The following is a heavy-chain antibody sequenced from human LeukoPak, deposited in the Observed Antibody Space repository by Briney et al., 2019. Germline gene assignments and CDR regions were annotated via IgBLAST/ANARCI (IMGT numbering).Heavy chain of an antibody. D-gene: IGHD6-19*01. CDR3: ARTQRIGYSSGWYGIDGFDI. CDR2: INSDGSST. Sequence: PGGALRLSCAASGFTFSSYWMHWVRQAPGKGLVWVSRINSDGSSTSYADSVKGRFTISRDNAKNTLYLQMNSLRAEDTAVYYCARTQRIGYSSGWYGIDGFDIWGQGTRVTVSS. J-gene: IGHJ3*02. CDR1: GFTFSSYW. V-gene: IGHV3-74*01.